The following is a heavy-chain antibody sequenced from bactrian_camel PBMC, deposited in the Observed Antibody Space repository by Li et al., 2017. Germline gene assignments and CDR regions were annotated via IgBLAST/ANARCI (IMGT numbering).Heavy chain of an antibody. V-gene: IGHV3S53*01. Sequence: HVQLVESGGGAVQAGGSLTLSCEASGDTLSSFSLAWFRQGVDKKREGVACIALDGRTGYTDSVKGRFTISEDKAKNTLYLEMNDLKPEDSATYHCAADPSTPVHCFAGFCATGGGRCWRGQGTQVTVS. CDR3: AADPSTPVHCFAGFCATGGGRCW. D-gene: IGHD2*01. CDR2: IALDGRT. J-gene: IGHJ4*01. CDR1: GDTLSSFS.